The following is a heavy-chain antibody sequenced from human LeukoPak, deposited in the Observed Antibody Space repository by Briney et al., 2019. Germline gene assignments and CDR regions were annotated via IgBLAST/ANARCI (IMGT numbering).Heavy chain of an antibody. D-gene: IGHD4-11*01. CDR3: ARDRDDYSNYVVSDY. Sequence: ASVKVSCKASGYTFTSFGISWVRQAPGQGLEWMGWISANNGNTKYGQKLQGRVTMTTDTSTSTAYMELRSLRSDDTAVYYCARDRDDYSNYVVSDYWGQGTLVTVSS. CDR1: GYTFTSFG. V-gene: IGHV1-18*01. CDR2: ISANNGNT. J-gene: IGHJ4*02.